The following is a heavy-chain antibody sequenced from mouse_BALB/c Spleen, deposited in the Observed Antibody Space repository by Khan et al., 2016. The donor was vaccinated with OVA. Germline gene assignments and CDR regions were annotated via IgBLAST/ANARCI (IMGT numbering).Heavy chain of an antibody. CDR2: IWAGGST. J-gene: IGHJ4*01. V-gene: IGHV2-9*02. CDR3: ARETAYYGNYEAMDY. CDR1: GFSLSNYG. Sequence: VQLQESGPGLVAPSQSLSITCTVSGFSLSNYGVNWVRQPPGKGLEWLGIIWAGGSTNYNSDLMSKLSIRKDNAKSQVFLKMNSLQTDDTAMYYCARETAYYGNYEAMDYWGPGTSVTVSS. D-gene: IGHD2-10*01.